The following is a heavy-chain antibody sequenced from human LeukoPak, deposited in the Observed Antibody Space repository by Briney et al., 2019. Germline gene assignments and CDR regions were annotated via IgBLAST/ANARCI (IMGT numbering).Heavy chain of an antibody. Sequence: SETLSLTCAVYGGSFSGYYWSWIRQPPGKGLEWIGEINHSGSTNYNPSLKSRVTISVDTSKNQFSLKLSSVTAADTAVYYCARTMVRGVIVPYYWGQGTLVTVSS. CDR1: GGSFSGYY. CDR3: ARTMVRGVIVPYY. D-gene: IGHD3-10*01. J-gene: IGHJ4*02. CDR2: INHSGST. V-gene: IGHV4-34*01.